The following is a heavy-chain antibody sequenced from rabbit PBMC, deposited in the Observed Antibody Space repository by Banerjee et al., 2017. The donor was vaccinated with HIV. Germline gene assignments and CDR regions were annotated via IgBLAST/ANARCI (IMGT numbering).Heavy chain of an antibody. D-gene: IGHD6-1*01. Sequence: QSLEESGGDLVKPGASLTLTCTASGFSFSSNYGMCWVRQAPGKGLEWIACIATKSGNIYYASWAKGRFTVSKTSSTTVTLQMTSLTAADTATYFCARGDAGYGGYGYKLWGQGTLVTVS. J-gene: IGHJ3*01. CDR1: GFSFSSNYG. CDR3: ARGDAGYGGYGYKL. V-gene: IGHV1S40*01. CDR2: IATKSGNI.